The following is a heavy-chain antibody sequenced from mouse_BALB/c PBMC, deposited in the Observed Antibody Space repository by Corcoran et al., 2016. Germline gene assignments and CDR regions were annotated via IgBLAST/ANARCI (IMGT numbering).Heavy chain of an antibody. Sequence: EVLLQQSGPALVKAGASVNITCKASGSTFTDYNMDWVKQSHGKSIEWIGDINPNNGGTIYNQKFKGKATLTVYKSSSTAYMELRSLTSEDTAVYYCARRDGRTDFDYWGQGTTLTVSS. V-gene: IGHV1-18*01. D-gene: IGHD1-1*01. CDR2: INPNNGGT. J-gene: IGHJ2*01. CDR1: GSTFTDYN. CDR3: ARRDGRTDFDY.